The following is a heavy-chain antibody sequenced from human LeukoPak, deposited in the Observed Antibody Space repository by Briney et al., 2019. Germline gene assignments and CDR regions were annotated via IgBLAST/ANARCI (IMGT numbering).Heavy chain of an antibody. CDR1: GGSISSSSYY. CDR2: IYYSGST. CDR3: ARHDRHIAVAGTRLVSWFDP. Sequence: SETLSLTCTVSGGSISSSSYYWGWIRQPPGKGLEWIGSIYYSGSTYYNSSLKSRVTISVDTSKNQFSLKLSSVTAADTAVYYCARHDRHIAVAGTRLVSWFDPWGQGTLVTVSS. D-gene: IGHD6-19*01. J-gene: IGHJ5*02. V-gene: IGHV4-39*01.